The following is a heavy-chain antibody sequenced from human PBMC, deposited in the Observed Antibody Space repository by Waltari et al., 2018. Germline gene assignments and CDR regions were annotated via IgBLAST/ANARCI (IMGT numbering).Heavy chain of an antibody. Sequence: QVQLQESGPGLVKPSETLSLTCTVSGGSISSYYWSWIRQPAGTGLEWIGRIYTSGSTNYNPSLKIRVTMSVDTSKNQFSLKLSSVTAADTAVYYCASTRLITMVRGGFDYWGQGTLVTVSS. J-gene: IGHJ4*02. CDR3: ASTRLITMVRGGFDY. CDR1: GGSISSYY. CDR2: IYTSGST. V-gene: IGHV4-4*07. D-gene: IGHD3-10*01.